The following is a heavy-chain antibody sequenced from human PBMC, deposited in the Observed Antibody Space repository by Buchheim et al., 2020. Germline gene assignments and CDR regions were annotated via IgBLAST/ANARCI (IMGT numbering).Heavy chain of an antibody. D-gene: IGHD1-14*01. CDR3: VRGAGRHYYYGMDV. V-gene: IGHV3-23*01. CDR2: VSATGDNI. Sequence: EVQLLESGGGLVQPGGSLRVSCAASGFTFRSYAMTWVRQAPGKGLEWVSGVSATGDNIYYGDSVKGRFTISRDISKNTLYLQMNSLRAEDTAVYYCVRGAGRHYYYGMDVWGQGTT. CDR1: GFTFRSYA. J-gene: IGHJ6*02.